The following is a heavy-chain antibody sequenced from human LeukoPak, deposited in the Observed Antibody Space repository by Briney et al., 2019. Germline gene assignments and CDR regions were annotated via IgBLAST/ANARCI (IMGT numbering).Heavy chain of an antibody. V-gene: IGHV4-61*08. CDR2: IYSIGST. CDR1: GGSISSGGYY. Sequence: NASQTLSLTCTVSGGSISSGGYYWSWIRQPPGKGLEWIGYIYSIGSTNYNPSLKSRVTISVDTSKNQFSLKLSSVTAADTAVYYCAALNIATRPWCFDYWGQGTLVTVSS. CDR3: AALNIATRPWCFDY. D-gene: IGHD6-6*01. J-gene: IGHJ4*02.